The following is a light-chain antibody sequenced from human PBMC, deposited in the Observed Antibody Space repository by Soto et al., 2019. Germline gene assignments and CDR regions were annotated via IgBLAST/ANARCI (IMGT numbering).Light chain of an antibody. CDR1: QSVSSY. CDR2: DAS. CDR3: QQRSNWPWT. V-gene: IGKV3-11*01. Sequence: EIVLTQSPGTLSLPPGERATLSCRASQSVSSYLAWYQQKPGQAPRLLIYDASNRATGIPARFSGSGSGTDFTLTIRSLEPEDFAVYYCQQRSNWPWTFGQGTKVDIK. J-gene: IGKJ1*01.